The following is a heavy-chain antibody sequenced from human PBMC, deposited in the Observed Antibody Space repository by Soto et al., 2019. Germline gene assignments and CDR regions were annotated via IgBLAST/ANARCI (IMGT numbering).Heavy chain of an antibody. J-gene: IGHJ4*02. D-gene: IGHD3-3*01. CDR3: VASYYDFWSGYWYFDY. Sequence: PSETLSLTCAVYGGSFSGCYWSWIRQPPGKGLEWIGEINHSGSTNYNPSLKSRVTISVDTSKNQFSLKLSSVTAADTAVYYCVASYYDFWSGYWYFDYWGQGTLVTVSS. CDR1: GGSFSGCY. CDR2: INHSGST. V-gene: IGHV4-34*01.